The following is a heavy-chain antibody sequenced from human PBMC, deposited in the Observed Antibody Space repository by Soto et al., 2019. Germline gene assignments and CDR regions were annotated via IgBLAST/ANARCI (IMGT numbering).Heavy chain of an antibody. CDR2: MSPNSGNT. J-gene: IGHJ6*03. Sequence: GASVKVSCKASGYTFTSYDINWVRQATGQGLEWMGWMSPNSGNTGYAQKFQGRVTMTRNTSISTAYMELSSLRSEDTAVYYCARGYPHYFWAVDYYCMDVWGKGTTVTVSS. D-gene: IGHD3-16*01. V-gene: IGHV1-8*01. CDR1: GYTFTSYD. CDR3: ARGYPHYFWAVDYYCMDV.